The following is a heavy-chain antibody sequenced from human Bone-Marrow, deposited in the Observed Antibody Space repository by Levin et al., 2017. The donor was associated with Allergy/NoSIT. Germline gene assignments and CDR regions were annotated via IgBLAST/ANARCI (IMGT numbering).Heavy chain of an antibody. D-gene: IGHD4-17*01. CDR1: GFSLSNARMG. Sequence: SGPTLVKPTETLTLTCTVSGFSLSNARMGVSWIRQPPGKALEWLAHIFSNDEKSYSTSLKSRLTISKDTSKSQVVLTMTNMDPVDTATYYCARIAATVTPTERYYYYGMDVWGQGTTVTVSS. CDR2: IFSNDEK. J-gene: IGHJ6*02. V-gene: IGHV2-26*01. CDR3: ARIAATVTPTERYYYYGMDV.